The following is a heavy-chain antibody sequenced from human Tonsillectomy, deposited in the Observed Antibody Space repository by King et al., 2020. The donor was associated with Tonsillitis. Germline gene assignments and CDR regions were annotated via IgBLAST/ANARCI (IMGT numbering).Heavy chain of an antibody. V-gene: IGHV5-10-1*03. D-gene: IGHD3-10*01. CDR3: ASYGSGSYYNPPFFDL. Sequence: VQLVESGAEVKKPGESLRISCKGSGYSFTSYWISWVRQMPGKGLEWMGRIDPSDSYTNYSPSFQGHVTISADKSISTAYLQGSSLKASDTAMYYCASYGSGSYYNPPFFDLWGRGTLVTVSS. J-gene: IGHJ2*01. CDR2: IDPSDSYT. CDR1: GYSFTSYW.